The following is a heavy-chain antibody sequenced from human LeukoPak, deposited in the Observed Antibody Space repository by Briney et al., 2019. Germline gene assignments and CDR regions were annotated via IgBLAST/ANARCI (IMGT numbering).Heavy chain of an antibody. J-gene: IGHJ4*02. D-gene: IGHD6-19*01. Sequence: TGGSLRLSCEVSGFDFSTYSMNWVRQAPGKGLEWVSSISGSSTYKFYADSVKGRFTISRDNAKNSVYLQMDSLSVDDTAVYYCARDRLDITVAGTVDYWGQGTLVTVSS. CDR1: GFDFSTYS. V-gene: IGHV3-21*01. CDR3: ARDRLDITVAGTVDY. CDR2: ISGSSTYK.